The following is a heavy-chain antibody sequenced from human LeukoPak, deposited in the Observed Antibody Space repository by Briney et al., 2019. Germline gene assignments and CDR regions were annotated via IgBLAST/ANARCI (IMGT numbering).Heavy chain of an antibody. J-gene: IGHJ4*02. CDR2: IFYSGST. CDR3: ARVWFEVLSVVINYFDY. CDR1: SGSISTSNYY. D-gene: IGHD3-22*01. V-gene: IGHV4-39*07. Sequence: SETLSLTCTVSSGSISTSNYYWGWVRQPPGKALEWIGNIFYSGSTYYSPSLKSRVTISLDTSRNQFSLKLSSVTAADTAVYYCARVWFEVLSVVINYFDYWGQGTLVTVSS.